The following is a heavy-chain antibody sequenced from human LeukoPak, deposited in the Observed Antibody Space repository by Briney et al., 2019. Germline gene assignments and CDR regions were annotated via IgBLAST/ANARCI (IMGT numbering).Heavy chain of an antibody. CDR3: ARAQGAYYYDSSGYQIDY. D-gene: IGHD3-22*01. J-gene: IGHJ4*02. CDR2: ISSSSSYI. V-gene: IGHV3-21*01. CDR1: GFTFSSYS. Sequence: GGSLRLSCAASGFTFSSYSMNWVRQAPGKGLECVSSISSSSSYIYYADSVKGRFTISRDNAKNSLYLQMNSLRAEDTAVYYCARAQGAYYYDSSGYQIDYWGQGTLVTVSS.